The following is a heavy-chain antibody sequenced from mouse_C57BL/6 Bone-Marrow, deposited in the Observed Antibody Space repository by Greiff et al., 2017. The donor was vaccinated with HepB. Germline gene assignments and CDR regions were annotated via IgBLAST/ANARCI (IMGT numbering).Heavy chain of an antibody. D-gene: IGHD1-1*01. CDR2: ILPGSGST. V-gene: IGHV1-9*01. Sequence: VQGVESGAELMKPGASVKLSCKATGYTFTGYWIEWVKQRPGHGLEWIGEILPGSGSTNYNEKFKGKATFTADTSSNTAYMQLSSLTTEDSAIYYCASDPSVYYYGKGYFDVWGTGTTVTVSS. J-gene: IGHJ1*03. CDR1: GYTFTGYW. CDR3: ASDPSVYYYGKGYFDV.